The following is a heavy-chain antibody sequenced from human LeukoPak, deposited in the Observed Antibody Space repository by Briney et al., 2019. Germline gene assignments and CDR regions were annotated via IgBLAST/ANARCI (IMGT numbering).Heavy chain of an antibody. CDR3: ASARTPNYYDSSGPGDY. Sequence: ASVKVSCKASGYTFTSYYMHWVRQAPGQGLEWMGIINPSGGSTSYAQKFQGRVTMTRDTSTSTVYMELSSLRSEDTAVYYCASARTPNYYDSSGPGDYWGQGTLVTASS. D-gene: IGHD3-22*01. J-gene: IGHJ4*02. CDR1: GYTFTSYY. V-gene: IGHV1-46*01. CDR2: INPSGGST.